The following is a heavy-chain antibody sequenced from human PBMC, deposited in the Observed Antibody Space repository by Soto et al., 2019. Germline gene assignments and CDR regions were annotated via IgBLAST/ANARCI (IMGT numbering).Heavy chain of an antibody. CDR1: GGSISSYY. CDR3: ARLDEDYGDYDYYYYYMDV. Sequence: PSETLSLTCTVSGGSISSYYWSWIRQPPGKGLEWIGYIYYSGSTNYNPSLKSRVTISVDTSKNQFSLKLSSVTAADTAVYYCARLDEDYGDYDYYYYYMDVWGEGTTVTVSS. J-gene: IGHJ6*03. D-gene: IGHD4-17*01. V-gene: IGHV4-59*01. CDR2: IYYSGST.